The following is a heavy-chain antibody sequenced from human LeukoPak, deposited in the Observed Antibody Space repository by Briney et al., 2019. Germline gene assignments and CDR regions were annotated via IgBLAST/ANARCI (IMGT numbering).Heavy chain of an antibody. CDR2: ISSSSSYI. D-gene: IGHD6-6*01. V-gene: IGHV3-21*01. CDR3: ARADSSSSGRDY. CDR1: GFTFSRYS. Sequence: GGSLRLSCAASGFTFSRYSMNWVRQAPGKGLEWVSSISSSSSYIYYADSVKGRFTISRDNAKNSLYLQMNSLRAEDTAVYYCARADSSSSGRDYWGQGTLVTVSS. J-gene: IGHJ4*02.